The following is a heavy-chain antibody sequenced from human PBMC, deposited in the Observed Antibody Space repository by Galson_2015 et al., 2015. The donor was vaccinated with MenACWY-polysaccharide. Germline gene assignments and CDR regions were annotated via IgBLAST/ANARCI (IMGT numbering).Heavy chain of an antibody. D-gene: IGHD3-3*01. V-gene: IGHV3-7*01. CDR1: GFTFSSYW. CDR2: IKQDGSEK. CDR3: AREDFGVAADAFDI. J-gene: IGHJ3*02. Sequence: SLRLSCAASGFTFSSYWMSWVRQAPGKGLEWVANIKQDGSEKYYVDSVKGRFTISRDNAKNTLYLQMNSLRAEDTAVYYCAREDFGVAADAFDIWGQGTMVTVSS.